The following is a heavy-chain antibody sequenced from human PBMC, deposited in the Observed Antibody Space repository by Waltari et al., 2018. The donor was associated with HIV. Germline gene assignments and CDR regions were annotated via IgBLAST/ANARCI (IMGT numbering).Heavy chain of an antibody. Sequence: EVQVVEYGGGLVKPGGSLIVSCARLQLNFEVVGMTGVRQAPGKGLEWVGRIKSKRDGGATDYAASVKGRFVISRDDSQNTLYLQMSGLRTEDTAMYYCTTGGYPTEAFDVWGQGTMVTVSP. CDR1: QLNFEVVG. V-gene: IGHV3-15*01. CDR2: IKSKRDGGAT. D-gene: IGHD5-12*01. CDR3: TTGGYPTEAFDV. J-gene: IGHJ3*01.